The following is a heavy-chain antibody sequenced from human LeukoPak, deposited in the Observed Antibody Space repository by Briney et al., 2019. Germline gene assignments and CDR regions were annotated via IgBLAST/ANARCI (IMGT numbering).Heavy chain of an antibody. CDR3: AKEGLSGYGGNYYFDY. CDR1: GFSFSTFG. Sequence: GGGLRLSCAAPGFSFSTFGMHWVRQAPGKGLEWGSFIRYDGSDKYYADSVKGRFTISRDNSKNTLYLQMNSLRADDTAVYYCAKEGLSGYGGNYYFDYWGQGTLVTVSS. V-gene: IGHV3-30*02. D-gene: IGHD5-12*01. J-gene: IGHJ4*02. CDR2: IRYDGSDK.